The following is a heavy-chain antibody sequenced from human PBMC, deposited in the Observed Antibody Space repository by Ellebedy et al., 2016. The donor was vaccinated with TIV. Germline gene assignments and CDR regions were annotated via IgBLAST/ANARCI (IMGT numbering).Heavy chain of an antibody. Sequence: GGSLRLSCAASGFRFTDFYMSWIRQAPGREPEWISYISPDSGDANYADSVKGRLTTSRDNAKNSVYLQLDSLRVEDTAVYFCVKGTRSTDHWGQGTLLTVSS. CDR2: ISPDSGDA. J-gene: IGHJ4*02. D-gene: IGHD1-1*01. CDR1: GFRFTDFY. V-gene: IGHV3-11*06. CDR3: VKGTRSTDH.